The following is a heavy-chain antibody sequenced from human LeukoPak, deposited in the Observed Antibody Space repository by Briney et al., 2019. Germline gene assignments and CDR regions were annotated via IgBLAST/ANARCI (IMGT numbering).Heavy chain of an antibody. D-gene: IGHD6-19*01. Sequence: SQTLSLTCAISGDSVSSNSAAWNWIRQSPSRGLEWLGRTYYRSKWYNDYAVSVKSRITINPDTSKNQFPLQLNSVTPEDTAVYYCARAVARTTGIKIFDYWGQGTLVTVSS. J-gene: IGHJ4*02. V-gene: IGHV6-1*01. CDR3: ARAVARTTGIKIFDY. CDR2: TYYRSKWYN. CDR1: GDSVSSNSAA.